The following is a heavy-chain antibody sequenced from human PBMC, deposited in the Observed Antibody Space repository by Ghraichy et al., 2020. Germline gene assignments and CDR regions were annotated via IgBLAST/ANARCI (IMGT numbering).Heavy chain of an antibody. V-gene: IGHV4-34*01. Sequence: SETLSLTCAVYGGSFSGYYWSWIRQPPGKGLEWIGEINHSGSTNYNPSLKSRVTISVDTSKNQFSLKLSSVTAADTAVYYCARARFLEWLPRGMDVWSQGTTVTVSS. CDR1: GGSFSGYY. J-gene: IGHJ6*02. CDR3: ARARFLEWLPRGMDV. D-gene: IGHD3-3*01. CDR2: INHSGST.